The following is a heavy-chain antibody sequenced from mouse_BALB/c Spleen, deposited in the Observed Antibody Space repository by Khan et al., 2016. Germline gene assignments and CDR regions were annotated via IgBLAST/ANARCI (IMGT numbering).Heavy chain of an antibody. V-gene: IGHV5-12-1*01. J-gene: IGHJ2*01. CDR2: ISSGGGSP. Sequence: EVELVESGGGLVKPGGSLKLSCAASGFAFSSYDMSWVRQTPEKRLEWVAYISSGGGSPYYPDTVKGRFTISRDNATKTLYRQISSLKSEDTAMYYCASRYDYFDYWGQGTTRTVSS. CDR1: GFAFSSYD. D-gene: IGHD2-14*01. CDR3: ASRYDYFDY.